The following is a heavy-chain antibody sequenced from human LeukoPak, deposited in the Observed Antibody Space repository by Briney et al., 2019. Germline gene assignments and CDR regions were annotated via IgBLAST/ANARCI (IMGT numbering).Heavy chain of an antibody. V-gene: IGHV1-18*01. Sequence: ASVKVSCKAAGYTFDSHGISWLRQAPGQGLEWMGWISVYSGDTNYAQTVQGRVTMTTDTSTSTACMELRSLTSDDTAVYFCARDIVGDFDLDYWGQGTLVTVSS. CDR1: GYTFDSHG. J-gene: IGHJ4*02. D-gene: IGHD2-21*02. CDR2: ISVYSGDT. CDR3: ARDIVGDFDLDY.